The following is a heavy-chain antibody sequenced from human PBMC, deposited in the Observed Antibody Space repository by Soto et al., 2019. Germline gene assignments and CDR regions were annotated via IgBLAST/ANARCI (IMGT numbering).Heavy chain of an antibody. J-gene: IGHJ4*02. Sequence: ASVKVSCKASGGTFSSYAISWVRQAPGQGLEWMGGIIPIFGTANYAQKFQGRVTITADESTSTAYMELSSLRSEDTAVYYCARDTTVVTPTFYFDYWGQGTLVTVSS. CDR1: GGTFSSYA. D-gene: IGHD4-17*01. CDR2: IIPIFGTA. V-gene: IGHV1-69*13. CDR3: ARDTTVVTPTFYFDY.